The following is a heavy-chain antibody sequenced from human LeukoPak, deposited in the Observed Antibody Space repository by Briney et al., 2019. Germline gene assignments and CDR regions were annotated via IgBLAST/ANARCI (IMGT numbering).Heavy chain of an antibody. D-gene: IGHD2-21*02. CDR2: ISSNGGST. CDR3: ARIYCGGACLDAAPLSDAFDI. V-gene: IGHV3-64*04. J-gene: IGHJ3*02. Sequence: GGSLRLSCSASGFTFSSYAMHWVRQAPGKGLEYVSAISSNGGSTYYADSVKGRFTISRDNSKNTLYLQMNSLRAEDTAVYYCARIYCGGACLDAAPLSDAFDIWGQGTMVTVSS. CDR1: GFTFSSYA.